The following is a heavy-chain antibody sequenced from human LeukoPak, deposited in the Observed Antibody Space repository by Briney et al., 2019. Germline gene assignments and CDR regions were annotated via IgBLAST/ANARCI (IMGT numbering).Heavy chain of an antibody. CDR3: ARDHISGYYAY. CDR2: VKQDGSDK. V-gene: IGHV3-7*01. J-gene: IGHJ4*02. CDR1: GFTFHTYW. Sequence: GGSLRLSCAASGFTFHTYWMTWVRQAPGKGLMWVANVKQDGSDKYYADSVKGRFAISRDNAKNSLYLQMNTLTVEDTAIYYCARDHISGYYAYWGQGTLVTVSS.